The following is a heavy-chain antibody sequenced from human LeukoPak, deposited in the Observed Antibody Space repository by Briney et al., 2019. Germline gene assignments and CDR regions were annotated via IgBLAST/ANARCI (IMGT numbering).Heavy chain of an antibody. CDR3: AKGGYSGYDPNYYYYGMDV. J-gene: IGHJ6*02. CDR2: ISSSGGST. V-gene: IGHV3-23*01. Sequence: GGSLRLSCAASGFTFSSYAMSWVRQAPGKGLEWVSAISSSGGSTYYADSVKGRFTISRDNSKNTLYLQMNSLRAEDTAVYYCAKGGYSGYDPNYYYYGMDVWGQGTTVTVSS. CDR1: GFTFSSYA. D-gene: IGHD5-12*01.